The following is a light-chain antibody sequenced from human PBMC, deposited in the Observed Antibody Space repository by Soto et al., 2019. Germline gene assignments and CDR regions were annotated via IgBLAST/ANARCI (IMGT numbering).Light chain of an antibody. CDR2: WAT. CDR3: HQYFTLPS. V-gene: IGKV4-1*01. Sequence: IVMTQSPASLTVSLGERATINCKSSQTVFTGSSNKNYLAWYQHKPGQAPKLLMYWATARESGVPDRFRGSGFGTDFTLTITSVQAEDVAVYYCHQYFTLPSLGGGTKVDIK. J-gene: IGKJ4*01. CDR1: QTVFTGSSNKNY.